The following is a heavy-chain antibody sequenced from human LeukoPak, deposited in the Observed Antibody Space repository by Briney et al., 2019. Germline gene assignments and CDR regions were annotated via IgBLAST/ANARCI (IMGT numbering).Heavy chain of an antibody. CDR3: ARRSGHYYDSSGYYHENAFDI. CDR1: GFTFSSYW. V-gene: IGHV3-7*01. Sequence: GGSLRLSCAASGFTFSSYWTSWVRQAPGKGLEWVANIKQDGSERYYVDSVKGRFTISRDNAKNSLYLQMISLRVEDTAVYYCARRSGHYYDSSGYYHENAFDIWGQGTMVTVSS. J-gene: IGHJ3*02. D-gene: IGHD3-22*01. CDR2: IKQDGSER.